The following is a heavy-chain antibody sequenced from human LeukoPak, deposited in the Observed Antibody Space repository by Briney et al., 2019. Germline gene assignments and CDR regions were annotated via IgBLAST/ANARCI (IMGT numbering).Heavy chain of an antibody. CDR2: MNPNSGNT. Sequence: ASVKVSCKASGYTFTSYDINWVRQATGQGLEWMGWMNPNSGNTGYAQKFQGRVTMTRNTSISTAYMELSSLRSEDTAVYYCARVFSSSSLMNCYYMDVWGKGTTVTVSS. J-gene: IGHJ6*03. D-gene: IGHD2-2*01. CDR1: GYTFTSYD. CDR3: ARVFSSSSLMNCYYMDV. V-gene: IGHV1-8*01.